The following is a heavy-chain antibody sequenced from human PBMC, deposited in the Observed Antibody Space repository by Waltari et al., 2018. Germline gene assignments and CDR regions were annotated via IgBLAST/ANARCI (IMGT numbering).Heavy chain of an antibody. V-gene: IGHV4-39*07. CDR1: GGSISSSSYY. D-gene: IGHD6-19*01. Sequence: QLQLQESGPGLVKPSETLSLTCTVSGGSISSSSYYWGWSRQPTGKGLEWIGSIYYSGSTYYNPSLKSRVTISVDTSKNQFSLKLSSVTAADTAVYYCARLYSSGWYSFYYFDYWGQGTLVTVSS. CDR3: ARLYSSGWYSFYYFDY. CDR2: IYYSGST. J-gene: IGHJ4*02.